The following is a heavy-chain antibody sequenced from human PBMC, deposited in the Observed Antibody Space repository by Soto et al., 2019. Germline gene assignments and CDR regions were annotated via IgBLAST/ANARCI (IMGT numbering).Heavy chain of an antibody. D-gene: IGHD2-2*01. CDR2: IYHSGTT. V-gene: IGHV4-31*03. J-gene: IGHJ5*02. CDR1: GGSISSGGYY. CDR3: ARVRGTQLLGRFDP. Sequence: QVQLQESGPGLVKPSQTLSLTCTVSGGSISSGGYYWSWIRQHPGKGLEWIGYIYHSGTTYYNPSHKRRVTKSVHTSKNNLSLKRTPVTAAETAVYYCARVRGTQLLGRFDPWGRGTLVTVSS.